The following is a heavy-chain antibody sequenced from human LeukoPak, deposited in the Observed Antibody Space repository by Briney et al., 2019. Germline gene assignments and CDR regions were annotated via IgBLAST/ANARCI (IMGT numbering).Heavy chain of an antibody. V-gene: IGHV4-31*03. CDR3: ARAAWRGTNSRDAFDI. Sequence: SETLSLTCTVSGGSISSGGDYWSWIRQHPGKGLEWIGYISYSGATYYNPSLKSRLTISLDTSKNQFSLELSSVTAADTAVYYCARAAWRGTNSRDAFDIWGLGTVVTVSS. CDR2: ISYSGAT. CDR1: GGSISSGGDY. J-gene: IGHJ3*02. D-gene: IGHD4/OR15-4a*01.